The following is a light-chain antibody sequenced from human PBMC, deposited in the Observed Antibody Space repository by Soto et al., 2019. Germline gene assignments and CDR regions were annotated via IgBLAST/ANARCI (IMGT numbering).Light chain of an antibody. V-gene: IGKV1-39*01. Sequence: DIQITQSPSTLSASVGDRVTITCQASQDISTYLNWYHHKAGKAPKLLVFATSNLQTGVPSRFSGSGSGTDFTLTISSLQPEDFATYYCQQSYSTPWTFGQGTKVDIK. J-gene: IGKJ1*01. CDR2: ATS. CDR3: QQSYSTPWT. CDR1: QDISTY.